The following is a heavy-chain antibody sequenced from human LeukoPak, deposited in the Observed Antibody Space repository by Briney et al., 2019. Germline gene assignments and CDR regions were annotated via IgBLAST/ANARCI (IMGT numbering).Heavy chain of an antibody. CDR2: IYYSGST. Sequence: SETLSLTCTVSGASIRSSSYYWRWLRQPPGKGLEYIGSIYYSGSTYYNPSLKTRVTMSVDTSKNQFSLKLSSVTAADTAVYYCARSDCSSTSCYDWFDPWGQGTLVTVSS. V-gene: IGHV4-39*01. CDR3: ARSDCSSTSCYDWFDP. J-gene: IGHJ5*02. D-gene: IGHD2-2*01. CDR1: GASIRSSSYY.